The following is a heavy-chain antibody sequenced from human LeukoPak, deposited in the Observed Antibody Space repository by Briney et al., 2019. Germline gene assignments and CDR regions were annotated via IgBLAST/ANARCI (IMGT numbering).Heavy chain of an antibody. J-gene: IGHJ1*01. Sequence: SVKVSCEASGGTFSNYAISWVRQAPGQGLEWMGAIIPIFGTANYAQKFQGRVTITADESTSTAYMELSSLRSEDTAVYYCARILSSSWYEYFHHWGQGTLVTVSS. CDR1: GGTFSNYA. CDR2: IIPIFGTA. CDR3: ARILSSSWYEYFHH. D-gene: IGHD6-19*01. V-gene: IGHV1-69*01.